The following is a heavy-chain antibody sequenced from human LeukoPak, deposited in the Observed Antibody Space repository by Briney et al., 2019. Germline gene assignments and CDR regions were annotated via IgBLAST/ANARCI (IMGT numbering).Heavy chain of an antibody. CDR1: GYSISSGYH. CDR2: IFHSGNT. V-gene: IGHV4-38-2*01. D-gene: IGHD2-15*01. Sequence: SETLSLTCAVSGYSISSGYHWGWIRQSPGKGLEWIGSIFHSGNTYYNPSLKSRVTISVDTSMNQFSLKLTSLTAADTAVYYCARTLYCIGATATSYSPELFDSWGQGTLVTVSS. CDR3: ARTLYCIGATATSYSPELFDS. J-gene: IGHJ4*02.